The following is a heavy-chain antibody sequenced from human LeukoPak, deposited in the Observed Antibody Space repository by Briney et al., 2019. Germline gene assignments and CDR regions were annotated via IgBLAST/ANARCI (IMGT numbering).Heavy chain of an antibody. V-gene: IGHV3-30-3*01. CDR2: ISYDGDYK. CDR1: GFTFTDYA. CDR3: AREYYSGNYYVFDY. J-gene: IGHJ4*02. Sequence: GGSLRLSCAASGFTFTDYAIHWVRQAPGKGLEWVAVISYDGDYKYYPDSVKGRFTISRDNSKNTVYLQMNSLRVEDTAVYFCAREYYSGNYYVFDYWGQGTLVTVSS. D-gene: IGHD1-26*01.